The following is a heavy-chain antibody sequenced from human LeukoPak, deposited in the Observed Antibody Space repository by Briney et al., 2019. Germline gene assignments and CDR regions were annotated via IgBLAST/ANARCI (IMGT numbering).Heavy chain of an antibody. Sequence: GGSLRLSCAASGFTFISYGMHWVRQAPGKGLEWVAVISYDGSNKYYADSEKGRFTISRDNSKNTLYLQMNSLRAEDTAVYYCTGEAPYYDFWSGYAETFDYWGQGTLVTVSS. CDR1: GFTFISYG. D-gene: IGHD3-3*01. CDR3: TGEAPYYDFWSGYAETFDY. V-gene: IGHV3-30*03. J-gene: IGHJ4*02. CDR2: ISYDGSNK.